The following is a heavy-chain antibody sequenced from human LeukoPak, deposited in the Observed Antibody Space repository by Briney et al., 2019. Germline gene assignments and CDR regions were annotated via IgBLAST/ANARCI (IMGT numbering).Heavy chain of an antibody. J-gene: IGHJ6*03. CDR1: GFTFSDHY. V-gene: IGHV3-72*01. D-gene: IGHD3-3*01. CDR2: SRNKAESYKT. Sequence: KTGGSLRLSCAASGFTFSDHYTDWVRQAPGKGLEWVGSSRNKAESYKTEYAASVKGRVSISRDYSKNSLYLQMNSLKTEDTAVYYCARESSIFWAVPRSYMDVWGKGTTVTVSS. CDR3: ARESSIFWAVPRSYMDV.